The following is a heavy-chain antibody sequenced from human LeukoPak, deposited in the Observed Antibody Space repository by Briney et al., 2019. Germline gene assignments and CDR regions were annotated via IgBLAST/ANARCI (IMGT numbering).Heavy chain of an antibody. CDR1: GYTLTELS. Sequence: GASVKVSCKVSGYTLTELSMHWVRQAPGQGLEWMGWIHPNSGGTNYAQNFQGRVTMTTDTSISTAYVEVSSLTFDDTAVYYCAVPSGPTTPFDYWGQGTLVTVSS. CDR2: IHPNSGGT. J-gene: IGHJ4*02. V-gene: IGHV1-2*02. CDR3: AVPSGPTTPFDY. D-gene: IGHD1-26*01.